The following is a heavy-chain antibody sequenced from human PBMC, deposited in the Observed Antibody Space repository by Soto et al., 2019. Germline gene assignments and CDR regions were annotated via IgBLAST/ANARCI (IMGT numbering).Heavy chain of an antibody. J-gene: IGHJ3*02. CDR2: INYSGSN. V-gene: IGHV4-34*01. CDR1: DCYFITYY. Sequence: SATXSLTCSVDDCYFITYYWNWIRHSPGKGLEWIGKINYSGSNNYNPSLKSRVNISIEMSKNQVSMKLTSVTAADTAVYFCERGGSSHCQVDFDIWGQATTVNV. D-gene: IGHD1-26*01. CDR3: ERGGSSHCQVDFDI.